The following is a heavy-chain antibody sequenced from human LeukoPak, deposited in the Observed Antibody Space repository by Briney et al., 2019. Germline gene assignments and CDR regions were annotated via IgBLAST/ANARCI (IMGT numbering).Heavy chain of an antibody. V-gene: IGHV3-30*03. J-gene: IGHJ4*02. CDR2: ISYDGSNK. D-gene: IGHD3-10*01. Sequence: GRSLRLSCAASGFTFSSYGMHWVRQAPGKGLEWVAVISYDGSNKYYADSAKGRFTISRDNSKNTLYLQMNSLRAEDTAVYYCARDGGSGTPNPYFDYWGQGTLVTVSS. CDR3: ARDGGSGTPNPYFDY. CDR1: GFTFSSYG.